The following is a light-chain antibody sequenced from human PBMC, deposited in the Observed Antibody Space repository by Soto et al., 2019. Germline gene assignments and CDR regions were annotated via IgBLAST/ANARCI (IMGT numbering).Light chain of an antibody. Sequence: TQLTQSPSSLSASLGARATITCRASQGISSFVVCYQQKSGKGAKLLIYAAFTLSSGGPSMFSGSGSETDFTLTISSLQPEDFATYYGQHLNSFPPAFGGGTKV. V-gene: IGKV1-9*01. CDR3: QHLNSFPPA. J-gene: IGKJ4*01. CDR1: QGISSF. CDR2: AAF.